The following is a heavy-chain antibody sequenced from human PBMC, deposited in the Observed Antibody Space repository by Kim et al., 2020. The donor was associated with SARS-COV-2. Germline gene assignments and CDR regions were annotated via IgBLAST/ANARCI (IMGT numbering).Heavy chain of an antibody. CDR2: INPSGGST. J-gene: IGHJ6*02. CDR1: GYTFTSYY. V-gene: IGHV1-46*01. CDR3: SRGRKYIEQQLVVYYYGMDV. D-gene: IGHD6-13*01. Sequence: ASVKVSCKASGYTFTSYYMHWVRQAPGQGLEWMGIINPSGGSTSYAQKFQGRVTMTRYTSTSTVYMELSSLRSEDTAGYYCSRGRKYIEQQLVVYYYGMDVWGQGTTVTVSS.